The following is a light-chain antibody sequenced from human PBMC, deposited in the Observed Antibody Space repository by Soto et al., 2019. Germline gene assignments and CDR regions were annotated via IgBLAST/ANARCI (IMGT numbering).Light chain of an antibody. Sequence: QSVLTQPASVSGSPGQSITISCTGTSSDVGNYNYVSWYQQHPGKAPKLLIYEVSNRPSGVSNRFSGSKSGNTASLTISGLQAEDEADYYCRSYTRSSTRVLGTGTKVTVL. CDR3: RSYTRSSTRV. J-gene: IGLJ1*01. CDR2: EVS. V-gene: IGLV2-14*01. CDR1: SSDVGNYNY.